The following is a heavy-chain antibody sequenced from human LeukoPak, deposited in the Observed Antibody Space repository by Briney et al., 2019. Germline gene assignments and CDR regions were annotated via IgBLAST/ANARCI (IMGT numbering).Heavy chain of an antibody. CDR1: GFTFSYYS. V-gene: IGHV3-21*01. J-gene: IGHJ6*03. CDR3: AKVDRGDYSSSPVPYYNYYMNV. CDR2: ISSSSRHI. Sequence: GGSLRLSCAASGFTFSYYSMNWVRQAPGRGVEGVSCISSSSRHIFYSDSERGRFTISRDNANNLLYLHMNSLRVEDTAVYYCAKVDRGDYSSSPVPYYNYYMNVWGKGTTVTVSS. D-gene: IGHD6-13*01.